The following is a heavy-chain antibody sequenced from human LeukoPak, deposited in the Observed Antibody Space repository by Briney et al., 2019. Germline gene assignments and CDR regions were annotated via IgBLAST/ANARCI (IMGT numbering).Heavy chain of an antibody. J-gene: IGHJ4*02. V-gene: IGHV1-69*04. CDR1: GGTLSSSA. Sequence: ASVKVSCKASGGTLSSSAISWVRQVPGQGLEWMGRIIPLLGIGNSAQSFQDRVTLTADKSTNTVYMQLSSLRSEDTAVYYCARDLIGGATYYWGQGTLVTVSS. D-gene: IGHD1-26*01. CDR2: IIPLLGIG. CDR3: ARDLIGGATYY.